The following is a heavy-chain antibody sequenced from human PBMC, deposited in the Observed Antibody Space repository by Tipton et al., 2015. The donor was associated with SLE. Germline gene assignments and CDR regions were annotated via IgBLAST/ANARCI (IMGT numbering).Heavy chain of an antibody. D-gene: IGHD5-24*01. CDR2: IYYSGST. CDR1: GGSISSYY. V-gene: IGHV4-59*01. CDR3: ARVAGGDGYKPLDY. Sequence: TLSLTCTVSGGSISSYYWSWIRQPPGKGLEWIGYIYYSGSTNYNPSLKSRVTISVDTSKNQFSQKLSSVTAADTAVDYCARVAGGDGYKPLDYWGQGTRVTVSS. J-gene: IGHJ4*02.